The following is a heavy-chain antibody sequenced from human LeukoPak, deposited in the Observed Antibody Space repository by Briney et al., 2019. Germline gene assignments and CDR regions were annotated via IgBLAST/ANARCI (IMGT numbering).Heavy chain of an antibody. J-gene: IGHJ4*02. Sequence: GGSLRLSCAASGFTFSSYSMNWVCQAPGKGLEWVSSISSSSSYIYYADSVKGRFTISRDNAKNSLYLQMNSLRAEDTAVYYCARDRDYDILTGYYPSGQYFDYWGQGTLVTVSS. CDR3: ARDRDYDILTGYYPSGQYFDY. D-gene: IGHD3-9*01. CDR1: GFTFSSYS. CDR2: ISSSSSYI. V-gene: IGHV3-21*01.